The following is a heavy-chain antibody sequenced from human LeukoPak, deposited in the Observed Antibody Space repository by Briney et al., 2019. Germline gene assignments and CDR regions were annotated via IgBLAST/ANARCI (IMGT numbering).Heavy chain of an antibody. CDR1: GFTFDDYA. D-gene: IGHD1-1*01. Sequence: VRSLRLSCAASGFTFDDYAMHWVRQAPGKGLEWVSGISWNSGSIGYADSVKGRFTISRDNAKNSPYLQMNSLRAEDMALYYCAKGGTTGTTHYFDYWGQGTLVTVSS. CDR2: ISWNSGSI. CDR3: AKGGTTGTTHYFDY. V-gene: IGHV3-9*03. J-gene: IGHJ4*02.